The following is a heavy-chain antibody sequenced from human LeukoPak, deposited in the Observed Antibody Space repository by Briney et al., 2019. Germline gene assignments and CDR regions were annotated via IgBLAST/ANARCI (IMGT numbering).Heavy chain of an antibody. CDR1: GGSISSYY. D-gene: IGHD5-18*01. CDR2: IYYSGST. V-gene: IGHV4-59*01. J-gene: IGHJ4*02. Sequence: SETLSLTCTVSGGSISSYYWSWIRQPPGRGLEWIGYIYYSGSTNYNPSLKSRVTISVDTSKNQFSLKLSSVTAADTAVYYCARGKRGYSYGTFDYWGQGTLVTVSS. CDR3: ARGKRGYSYGTFDY.